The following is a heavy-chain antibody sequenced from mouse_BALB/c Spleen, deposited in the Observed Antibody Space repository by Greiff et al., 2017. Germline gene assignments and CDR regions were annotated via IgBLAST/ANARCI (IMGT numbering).Heavy chain of an antibody. D-gene: IGHD2-2*01. J-gene: IGHJ1*01. CDR1: GFTFSSFG. V-gene: IGHV5-17*02. CDR2: ISSGSSTI. Sequence: VQLQQSGGGLVQPGGSRKLSCAASGFTFSSFGMHWVRQAPEKGLEWVAYISSGSSTIYYADTVKGRFTISRDNPKNTLFLQMTSLRSEDTAMYYCARKGIGYDWYFDVWGAGTTVTVSS. CDR3: ARKGIGYDWYFDV.